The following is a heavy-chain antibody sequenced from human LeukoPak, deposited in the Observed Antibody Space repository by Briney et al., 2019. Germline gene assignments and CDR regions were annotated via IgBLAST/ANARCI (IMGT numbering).Heavy chain of an antibody. CDR2: ISGPGSVT. D-gene: IGHD2-15*01. CDR3: ASRQEWQLPSAFDI. CDR1: GFTFDDYA. Sequence: GGSLRLSCAGSGFTFDDYAMHWIRQPPGKGLQWVSLISGPGSVTHQADSVKGRFTISRDNAKNSLYLQMNSLRAEDTAVYYCASRQEWQLPSAFDIWGQGTMVTVSS. J-gene: IGHJ3*02. V-gene: IGHV3-43*02.